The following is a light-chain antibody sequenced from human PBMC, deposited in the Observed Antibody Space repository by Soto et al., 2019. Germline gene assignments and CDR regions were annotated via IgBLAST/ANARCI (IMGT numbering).Light chain of an antibody. J-gene: IGLJ1*01. CDR2: KVS. V-gene: IGLV2-14*01. CDR1: SSDVGGSKY. Sequence: DLTPPSSLSGSPGQSITISCTGTSSDVGGSKYVSWYQQYPGKVPKLLINKVSNRPSGVSNRFSGSKSGNTASLTISGLLAEDEADYFCTSSTSDSLYVFGTGTKVTVL. CDR3: TSSTSDSLYV.